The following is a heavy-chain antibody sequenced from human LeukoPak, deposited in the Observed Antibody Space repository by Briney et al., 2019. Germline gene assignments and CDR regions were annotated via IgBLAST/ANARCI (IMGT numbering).Heavy chain of an antibody. V-gene: IGHV4-39*01. J-gene: IGHJ4*02. CDR1: GGSISSCSYY. CDR3: ARHSYDFWSGYPD. Sequence: SETLSLTCTVSGGSISSCSYYWGWIRQPPGKRLVWIRSIYYSGHSYYNPSRKSRVAQTRDTSKNQFALTLSSVTAADTAVYDCARHSYDFWSGYPDWAQGTRVSVCS. CDR2: IYYSGHS. D-gene: IGHD3-3*01.